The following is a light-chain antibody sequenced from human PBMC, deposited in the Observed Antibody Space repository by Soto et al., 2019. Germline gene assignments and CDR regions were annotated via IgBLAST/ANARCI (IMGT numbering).Light chain of an antibody. Sequence: IVMTQSPATLSVAPGERVTFSCRASQGISRKVAWYQHKPGQAPRLLIYDASKRATGFPARFSGSGSGTDFTLSISGLEPEDFAVYFCQQYANSRTFGQGTRWIS. V-gene: IGKV3D-15*01. CDR1: QGISRK. CDR3: QQYANSRT. CDR2: DAS. J-gene: IGKJ1*01.